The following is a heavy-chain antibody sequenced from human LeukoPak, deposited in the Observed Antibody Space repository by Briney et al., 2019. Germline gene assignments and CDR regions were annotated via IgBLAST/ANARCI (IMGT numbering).Heavy chain of an antibody. Sequence: QPGGPLTLPCAVSGFTFSSYWMHWPRQAPGKGLVWVSRINSDGSSTSYADSVKGRFTISRDNAKNTLYLQMNSLRAEDTAVYYCARAGFFGSVAVAGYYYYGMDVWGQGTTVTVSS. D-gene: IGHD6-19*01. V-gene: IGHV3-74*01. J-gene: IGHJ6*02. CDR3: ARAGFFGSVAVAGYYYYGMDV. CDR2: INSDGSST. CDR1: GFTFSSYW.